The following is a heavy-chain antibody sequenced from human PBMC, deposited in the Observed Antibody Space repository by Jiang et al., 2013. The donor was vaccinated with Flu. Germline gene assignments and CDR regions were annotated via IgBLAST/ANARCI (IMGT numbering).Heavy chain of an antibody. CDR3: ARQERYYDSSGYSPNYFDY. D-gene: IGHD3-22*01. Sequence: GPGLVKPSETLSLTCTVSGGSISSYYWSWIRQPPGKGLESIGYIYYSGSTNYNPSLKSRVTISVDTSKNQFSLKLNSVTAADTAVYYCARQERYYDSSGYSPNYFDYWGQGTLVTVSS. V-gene: IGHV4-59*08. CDR2: IYYSGST. CDR1: GGSISSYY. J-gene: IGHJ4*02.